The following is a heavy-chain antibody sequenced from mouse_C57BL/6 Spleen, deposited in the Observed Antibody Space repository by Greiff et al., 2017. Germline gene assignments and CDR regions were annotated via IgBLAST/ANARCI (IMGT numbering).Heavy chain of an antibody. V-gene: IGHV5-17*01. Sequence: EVKLVESGGGLVKPGGSLKLSCAASGFTFSDYGMHWVRQAPEKGLEWVAYISSGSSTIYYADTVKGRFTISRDNAKNTLFLQMTSLRSEDTAMYYCARGRDPYWYFDVWGTGTTVTVSS. CDR1: GFTFSDYG. D-gene: IGHD3-3*01. J-gene: IGHJ1*03. CDR2: ISSGSSTI. CDR3: ARGRDPYWYFDV.